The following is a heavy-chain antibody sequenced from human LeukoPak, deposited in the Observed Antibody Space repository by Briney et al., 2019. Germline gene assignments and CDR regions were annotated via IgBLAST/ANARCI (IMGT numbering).Heavy chain of an antibody. CDR1: GYTFTGYY. J-gene: IGHJ6*03. D-gene: IGHD4-17*01. V-gene: IGHV1-2*02. CDR3: ASCTVTGASYYYYYMDV. Sequence: ASVKVSCKASGYTFTGYYLHWVRQAPGQGLEWMGWINPKSGGTNYAQKFQGRVTMTRDTSISTAYMELSRLRSDDSAVYYCASCTVTGASYYYYYMDVWGKGTTVTVSS. CDR2: INPKSGGT.